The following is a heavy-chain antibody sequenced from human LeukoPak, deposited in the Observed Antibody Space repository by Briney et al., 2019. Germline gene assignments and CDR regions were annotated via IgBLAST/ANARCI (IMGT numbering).Heavy chain of an antibody. J-gene: IGHJ4*02. CDR3: ARSQSGYNYGYHFDS. V-gene: IGHV4-34*01. CDR1: GGSFSGYY. D-gene: IGHD5-18*01. Sequence: SETLSLTCAVYGGSFSGYYWSWIRQPPGKGLEWIGEINHSGSTNYNPSLKSRVTISVDTSKNQFSLKLSSVTAADTAVHYCARSQSGYNYGYHFDSWGQGTLVTVSS. CDR2: INHSGST.